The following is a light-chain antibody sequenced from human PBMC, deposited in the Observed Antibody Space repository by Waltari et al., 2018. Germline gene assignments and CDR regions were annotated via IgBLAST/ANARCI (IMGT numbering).Light chain of an antibody. CDR3: SSYTSSSTLWV. J-gene: IGLJ3*02. V-gene: IGLV2-14*03. Sequence: QSALTQPASVSGSPGQSITISCTGTSSDVGGYNYVSWYQQHPGKAPKLMIYDVSNRPSGCSNRFSGSKSGNTASLTISGLQAEDEADYYCSSYTSSSTLWVFGGGTKLTVL. CDR1: SSDVGGYNY. CDR2: DVS.